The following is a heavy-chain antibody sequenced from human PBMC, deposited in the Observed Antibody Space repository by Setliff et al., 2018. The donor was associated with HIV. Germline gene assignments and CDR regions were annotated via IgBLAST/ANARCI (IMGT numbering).Heavy chain of an antibody. CDR3: VTSPGSFTSVDETEAGDY. CDR2: INCNSGGT. Sequence: GASVKVSCKSSGYTFTGSFMHWVRQAPGQGLEWMGWINCNSGGTYYAQKFLGRVTMTRDTSTNTAFMELRRLNSDDTATYFCVTSPGSFTSVDETEAGDYWGQGTLVTVSS. V-gene: IGHV1-2*02. D-gene: IGHD6-25*01. CDR1: GYTFTGSF. J-gene: IGHJ4*02.